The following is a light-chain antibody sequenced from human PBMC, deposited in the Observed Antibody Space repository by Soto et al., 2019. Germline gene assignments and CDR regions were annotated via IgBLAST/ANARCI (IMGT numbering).Light chain of an antibody. J-gene: IGKJ5*01. CDR2: GAS. Sequence: DIVLTQSPGTLSLSPGERATLSCRASQSVSSTYLAWYQQKPGQAPRLLIYGASNRATGIPDRFSGSGSGTDFTLTISRPEPEDFAVYYCQQYGSTPITFGQGTRLEIK. CDR1: QSVSSTY. CDR3: QQYGSTPIT. V-gene: IGKV3-20*01.